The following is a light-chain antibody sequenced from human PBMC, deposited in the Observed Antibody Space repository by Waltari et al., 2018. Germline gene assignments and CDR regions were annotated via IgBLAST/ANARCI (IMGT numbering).Light chain of an antibody. J-gene: IGLJ3*02. CDR1: TGDVTSGHY. CDR3: LLSYSGSWV. V-gene: IGLV7-46*01. CDR2: ETS. Sequence: QTVVTQEPPLTVSPGGTVTLTCAYSTGDVTSGHYPYWFQQKPGQAPRTLIYETSNKHSWTPARFSGSLLGGKAALTLSGAQAEDEADYYCLLSYSGSWVFGGGTKLTVL.